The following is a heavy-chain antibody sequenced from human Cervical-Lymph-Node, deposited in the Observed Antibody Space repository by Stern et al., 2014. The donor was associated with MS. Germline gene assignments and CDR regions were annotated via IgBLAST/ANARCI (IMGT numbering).Heavy chain of an antibody. D-gene: IGHD6-19*01. V-gene: IGHV1-46*01. CDR1: GYTFTSYY. CDR3: ARGPRIAVAGTKVDWFDP. Sequence: VQLVESGAEVKKPGASVKVSCKASGYTFTSYYMHWVRQAPGQGLEWMGIINPSSGSTSYAQKFQGRVTMTRDTSTSTVYMELSSLRSEDTAVYYCARGPRIAVAGTKVDWFDPWGQGTLVTVSS. CDR2: INPSSGST. J-gene: IGHJ5*02.